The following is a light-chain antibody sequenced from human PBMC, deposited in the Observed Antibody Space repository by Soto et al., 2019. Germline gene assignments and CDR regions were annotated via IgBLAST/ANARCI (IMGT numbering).Light chain of an antibody. CDR1: SSNIGAGFD. Sequence: QSVLTQPPSVSGAPGQRVTISCTGSSSNIGAGFDVHWYQQLPGTAPKLLIYVDDSRPSGVPGRFSGSKSGSSASLAITGLQAEDEADYYCQSYDSRLTAVVFGGGTKLTVL. CDR2: VDD. V-gene: IGLV1-40*01. J-gene: IGLJ2*01. CDR3: QSYDSRLTAVV.